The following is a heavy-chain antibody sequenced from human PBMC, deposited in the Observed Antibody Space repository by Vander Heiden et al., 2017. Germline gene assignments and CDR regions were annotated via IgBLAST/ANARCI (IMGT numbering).Heavy chain of an antibody. CDR2: IIPIFGTA. V-gene: IGHV1-69*01. CDR3: ASPTGATTRYYYYGMDV. CDR1: GGTFSSYA. Sequence: QVQLVQSGAAVKKPGSSVKVSCKASGGTFSSYAISWVRQAPGQGLEWMGGIIPIFGTANYAQKFQGRVTITADESTSTAYMELSSLRSEDTAVYYCASPTGATTRYYYYGMDVWGQGTTVTVSS. J-gene: IGHJ6*02. D-gene: IGHD1-26*01.